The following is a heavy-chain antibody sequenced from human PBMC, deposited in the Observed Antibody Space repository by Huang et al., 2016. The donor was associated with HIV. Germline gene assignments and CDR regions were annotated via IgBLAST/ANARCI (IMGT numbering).Heavy chain of an antibody. CDR3: ARAKDTWDAYDI. Sequence: QVQLVESGGGVVQPGRSLRLSCAASGFLFNNHAMHWVRQAPGKVLDWVAVISNDVSNNYYADSVKCLFTSSRDSSKSTLFLHMTSLRTEDTAVYYCARAKDTWDAYDIWGQGTMVIVSS. V-gene: IGHV3-30-3*01. D-gene: IGHD5-18*01. CDR1: GFLFNNHA. CDR2: ISNDVSNN. J-gene: IGHJ3*02.